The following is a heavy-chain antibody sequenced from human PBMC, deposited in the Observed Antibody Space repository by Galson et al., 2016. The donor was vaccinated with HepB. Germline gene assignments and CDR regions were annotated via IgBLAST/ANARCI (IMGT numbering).Heavy chain of an antibody. J-gene: IGHJ5*02. Sequence: SLRLSCAVSGLNFSTFGMHWVRQAPGKGLEWVAVIWHDGTNRYYSDSVKGRFTISRDNSNNTLYLQMNSLRVDDTAMYYCARVFRPETLDLWGQGTLVNVSS. D-gene: IGHD4-23*01. CDR1: GLNFSTFG. V-gene: IGHV3-33*01. CDR2: IWHDGTNR. CDR3: ARVFRPETLDL.